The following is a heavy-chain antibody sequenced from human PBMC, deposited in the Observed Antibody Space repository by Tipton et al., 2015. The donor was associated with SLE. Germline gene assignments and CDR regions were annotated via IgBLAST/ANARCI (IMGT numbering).Heavy chain of an antibody. V-gene: IGHV4-39*01. J-gene: IGHJ2*01. D-gene: IGHD6-19*01. CDR1: GGSISSSSYY. Sequence: TLSLTCTVSGGSISSSSYYWGWIRQPPGKGLEWIGSIYYSGSTYYNPSLKSRVSISVDPSKNQFSLKLSSVTAADTAVYYCARIGQWLIQGYFDLWGRGTLVTVSS. CDR3: ARIGQWLIQGYFDL. CDR2: IYYSGST.